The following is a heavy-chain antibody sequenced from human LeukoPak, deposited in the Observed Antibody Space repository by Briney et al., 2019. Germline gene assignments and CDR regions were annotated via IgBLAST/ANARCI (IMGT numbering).Heavy chain of an antibody. CDR2: MYYSGTT. D-gene: IGHD1-26*01. CDR3: AGQVGARIRYYYTSGLDV. Sequence: SETLSLTCTVSGASVSSFYWNWIRQPPGKGLEWIGSMYYSGTTNYDPSFKSRVTISLDTSKNEFSLRLKSLTAADTAVYYCAGQVGARIRYYYTSGLDVWDQGTTVAVSS. V-gene: IGHV4-59*02. CDR1: GASVSSFY. J-gene: IGHJ6*02.